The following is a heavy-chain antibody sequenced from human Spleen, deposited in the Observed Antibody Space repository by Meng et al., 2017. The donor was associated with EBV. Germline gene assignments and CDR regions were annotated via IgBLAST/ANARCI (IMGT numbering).Heavy chain of an antibody. Sequence: QVQLTESGPEMAKPSQTLSRTCSVSGGSISSGTYYWSWIRQPPGRGLEWIGYIYHNRDTYYSPSLQSRLTISVDTSKNQFSLKMSSVTAADTAVYFCASGSGGNFDFWGQGTLVTVSS. CDR3: ASGSGGNFDF. V-gene: IGHV4-30-4*01. D-gene: IGHD3-16*01. CDR1: GGSISSGTYY. J-gene: IGHJ4*02. CDR2: IYHNRDT.